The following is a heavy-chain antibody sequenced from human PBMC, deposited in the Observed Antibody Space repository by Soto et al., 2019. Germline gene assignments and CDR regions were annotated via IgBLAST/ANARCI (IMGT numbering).Heavy chain of an antibody. V-gene: IGHV4-4*07. CDR1: GASISGFY. D-gene: IGHD3-3*02. Sequence: SETLSLTCTVSGASISGFYWSWIRKSAGKGLEWIGRIYATGTTDYNPSLKSRVMMSVDTSKKQFSLKLRSVTAADTAIYYCARVKLAGRGSFHYWGQGTLVTVSS. J-gene: IGHJ4*02. CDR2: IYATGTT. CDR3: ARVKLAGRGSFHY.